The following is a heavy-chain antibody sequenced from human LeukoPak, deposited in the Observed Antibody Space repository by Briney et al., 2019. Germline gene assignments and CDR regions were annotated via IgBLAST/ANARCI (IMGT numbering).Heavy chain of an antibody. CDR1: GFTFSSYW. V-gene: IGHV3-74*01. CDR3: AREHWNDGLNWFDP. Sequence: GGSLRLSCAASGFTFSSYWMHWVRQAPGKGLVWVSRINGDGSSTTYADSVKGRFTISRDTANNTLYLQMNSLRAVDTAVYFCAREHWNDGLNWFDPWGQGTLVTVSS. J-gene: IGHJ5*02. D-gene: IGHD1-1*01. CDR2: INGDGSST.